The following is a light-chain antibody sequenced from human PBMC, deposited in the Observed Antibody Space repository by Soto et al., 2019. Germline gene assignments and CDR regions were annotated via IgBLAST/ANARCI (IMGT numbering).Light chain of an antibody. CDR2: LGS. V-gene: IGKV2-28*01. CDR3: MQAQQIPRT. J-gene: IGKJ1*01. Sequence: VMTQSPLSLSVTPGEPASLSCRSSQSLLHTSGDSYLDWYLQRPGQSPQLLIYLGSKRASGVSDGFSGSGSGTRFTLRISRVEAEDVGFYYCMQAQQIPRTFGQGTKVDIK. CDR1: QSLLHTSGDSY.